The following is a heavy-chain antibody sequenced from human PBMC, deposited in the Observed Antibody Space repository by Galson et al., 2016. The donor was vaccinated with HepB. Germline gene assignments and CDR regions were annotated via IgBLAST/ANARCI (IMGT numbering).Heavy chain of an antibody. Sequence: SLRLSCAASGFSLSGYAMNWVRQAPGKGLEYVSGISSSGNGTFYANSVKGRFIISRDNSENTGYLQMDSLRREDMGVYYCARDFLHCSGGVCLSFGMDVWGKGTTVTVSS. V-gene: IGHV3-64*01. D-gene: IGHD2-8*02. CDR1: GFSLSGYA. J-gene: IGHJ6*04. CDR3: ARDFLHCSGGVCLSFGMDV. CDR2: ISSSGNGT.